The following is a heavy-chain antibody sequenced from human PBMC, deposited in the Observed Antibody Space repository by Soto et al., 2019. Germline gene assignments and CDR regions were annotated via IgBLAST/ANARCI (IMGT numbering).Heavy chain of an antibody. CDR2: ISPYNGNT. CDR1: GFTFTDYG. Sequence: ASVKVSCKASGFTFTDYGIAWVRQAPGQGLEWMAWISPYNGNTNYAQNVQGRVTVTTDTSTSTVYMELRRLTSDDTAVYYCAREYLDYYDTSGYYYWGRGTLVTVYS. D-gene: IGHD3-22*01. J-gene: IGHJ4*02. CDR3: AREYLDYYDTSGYYY. V-gene: IGHV1-18*04.